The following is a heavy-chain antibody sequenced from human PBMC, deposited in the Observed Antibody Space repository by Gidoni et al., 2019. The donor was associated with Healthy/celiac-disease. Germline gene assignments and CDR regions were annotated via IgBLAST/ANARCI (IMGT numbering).Heavy chain of an antibody. J-gene: IGHJ4*02. Sequence: QVQLVESGGGVVQPGRSLRLSCAASGFTFSSSAMHWVRQAPGKGLEWVAVISYDGSNKYYADSVKGRFTISRDNSKNTLYLQMNSLRAEDTAVYYCARGLPLVTNYFDYWGQGTLVTVSS. D-gene: IGHD6-13*01. CDR2: ISYDGSNK. CDR3: ARGLPLVTNYFDY. V-gene: IGHV3-30-3*01. CDR1: GFTFSSSA.